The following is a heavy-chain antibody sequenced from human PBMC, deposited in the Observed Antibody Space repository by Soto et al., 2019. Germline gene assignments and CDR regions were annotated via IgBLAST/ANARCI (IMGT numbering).Heavy chain of an antibody. Sequence: QVQLQESGPGLVKPSQTLSLTCTVSGGSISSGGYYWSWIRQHPGKGLEWIGYIYYSGSTYYNPSLKRRVTISVDTSKNQFSLKLSSVTAADTAVYYCARDRYGGEQWLERYVDYWGQGTLVTVSS. V-gene: IGHV4-31*03. J-gene: IGHJ4*02. CDR2: IYYSGST. CDR1: GGSISSGGYY. CDR3: ARDRYGGEQWLERYVDY. D-gene: IGHD6-19*01.